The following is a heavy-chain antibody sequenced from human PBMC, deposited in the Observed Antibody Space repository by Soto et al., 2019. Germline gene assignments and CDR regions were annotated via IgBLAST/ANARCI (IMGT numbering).Heavy chain of an antibody. D-gene: IGHD3-16*02. Sequence: QVQLVESGGGVVQPGRSLRLSCAASGFTFSSYGMNWVRQAPGKGLEWVAIMSYDGSNQYYADSVKGRFTISRDNSKNTLFLQMNSLRPEDTAVYYCAKALGELSPESYDHWGQGILVTVSS. CDR3: AKALGELSPESYDH. J-gene: IGHJ4*02. V-gene: IGHV3-30*18. CDR2: MSYDGSNQ. CDR1: GFTFSSYG.